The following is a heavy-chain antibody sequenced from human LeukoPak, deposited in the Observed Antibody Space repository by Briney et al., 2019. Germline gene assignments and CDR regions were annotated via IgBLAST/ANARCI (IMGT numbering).Heavy chain of an antibody. CDR2: ISYDGSNK. D-gene: IGHD5-12*01. CDR3: AKPGYSGYGAPFDY. Sequence: GGSLRLSCAASGFTFSSYGMHWVRQAPGKGLEWVAVISYDGSNKYYADSVKGRFTISRDNFKNTLYLQMNSLRAEDTAVYYCAKPGYSGYGAPFDYWGQGTLVTVSS. J-gene: IGHJ4*02. CDR1: GFTFSSYG. V-gene: IGHV3-30*18.